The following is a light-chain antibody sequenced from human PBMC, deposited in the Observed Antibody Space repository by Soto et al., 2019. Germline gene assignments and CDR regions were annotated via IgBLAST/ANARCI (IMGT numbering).Light chain of an antibody. Sequence: EIVLTQSPATLSLSPGERATLSCRASQSVSSYFAWYQQKPGQAPRLLIYDASNRATGIPARFSGSESGTDFTFSFCSLDPEDFAVYYCQQRGNWPRTFGQGTKVDIK. CDR1: QSVSSY. J-gene: IGKJ1*01. V-gene: IGKV3-11*01. CDR3: QQRGNWPRT. CDR2: DAS.